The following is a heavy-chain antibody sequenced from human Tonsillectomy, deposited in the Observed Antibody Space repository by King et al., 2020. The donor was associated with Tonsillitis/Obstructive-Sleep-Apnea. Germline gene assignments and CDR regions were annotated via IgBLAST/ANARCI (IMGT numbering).Heavy chain of an antibody. V-gene: IGHV5-51*01. Sequence: QLVQSGPEVKKPGESLKISCKGSGYRFTDYWIGWVRQKPGKGLEWMGGIFPGDSDTRYSPSFHGQVTISADKSIGTASLQWSSLKASDTALYSCARHTKCSGLIGTRLGFDPWGQGTLVTVSS. CDR3: ARHTKCSGLIGTRLGFDP. CDR2: IFPGDSDT. CDR1: GYRFTDYW. J-gene: IGHJ5*02. D-gene: IGHD3-16*01.